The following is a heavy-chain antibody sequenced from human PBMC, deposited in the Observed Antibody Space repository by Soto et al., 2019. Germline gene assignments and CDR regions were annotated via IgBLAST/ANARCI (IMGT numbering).Heavy chain of an antibody. CDR3: ARDSKVRYDFWSGPEGFDP. CDR2: IWYDGSNK. CDR1: GFTFSSYG. Sequence: QVQLVESGGGVVQPGRSLRLSCAASGFTFSSYGMHWVRQAPGKGLEWVAVIWYDGSNKYYADSVKGRFTISRDNSKNTLYLQMNSLRAEDTAVYYCARDSKVRYDFWSGPEGFDPWGQGTLVTVSS. D-gene: IGHD3-3*01. V-gene: IGHV3-33*01. J-gene: IGHJ5*02.